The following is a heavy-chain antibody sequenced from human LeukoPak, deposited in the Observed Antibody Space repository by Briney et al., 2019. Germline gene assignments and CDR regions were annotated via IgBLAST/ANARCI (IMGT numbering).Heavy chain of an antibody. CDR2: IYDSGST. J-gene: IGHJ4*02. Sequence: SETLSLTCTVSGGSVSSSYWSWIRRPPGKGLEWIGYIYDSGSTNYNPSLKSRVTISVDTSKNQFSLKLSSVTAADTAVYYCARSSRGVTDHWGQGTLVTVSS. V-gene: IGHV4-59*02. CDR3: ARSSRGVTDH. D-gene: IGHD2-21*02. CDR1: GGSVSSSY.